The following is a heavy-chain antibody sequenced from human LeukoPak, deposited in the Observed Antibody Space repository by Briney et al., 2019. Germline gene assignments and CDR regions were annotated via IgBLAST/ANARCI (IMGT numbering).Heavy chain of an antibody. CDR3: ARVSRFFDWLPPFVY. D-gene: IGHD3-9*01. CDR1: GYSFTAYF. CDR2: INPNSDGT. J-gene: IGHJ4*02. V-gene: IGHV1-2*02. Sequence: GASVTVSFTASGYSFTAYFVHWVRQGPGQGLEWMGCINPNSDGTNYAQNFQGRVTMTADPSISTAYMELSRLSSDDTAVYYCARVSRFFDWLPPFVYWGQGTLVTVSS.